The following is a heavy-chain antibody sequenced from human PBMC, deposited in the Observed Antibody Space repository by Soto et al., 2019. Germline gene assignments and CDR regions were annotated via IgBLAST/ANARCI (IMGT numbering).Heavy chain of an antibody. D-gene: IGHD2-15*01. V-gene: IGHV4-59*01. Sequence: PSATLSLTCTVSGGSISSYYWSWIRQPPGKGLEWIGYIYYSGSTNYNPSLKSRVTISVDTSKNQFSLKLSSVTAADTAVYYCARARQNVVVVAADNYYYYYMDVWGKGATVTVSS. CDR3: ARARQNVVVVAADNYYYYYMDV. J-gene: IGHJ6*03. CDR1: GGSISSYY. CDR2: IYYSGST.